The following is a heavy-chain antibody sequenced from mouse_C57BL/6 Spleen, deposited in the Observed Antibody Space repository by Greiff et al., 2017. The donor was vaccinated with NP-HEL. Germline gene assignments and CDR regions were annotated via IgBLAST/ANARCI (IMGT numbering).Heavy chain of an antibody. CDR3: ARRSTMVTTYAMDY. CDR2: INPNNGGT. D-gene: IGHD2-2*01. CDR1: GYTFTDYN. Sequence: EVQLQQSGPELVKPGASVKIPCKASGYTFTDYNMDWVKQSHGKSLEWIGDINPNNGGTIYNQKFKGKATLTVDKSSSTAYMELRSLTSEDTAVYYCARRSTMVTTYAMDYWGQGTSVTVSS. J-gene: IGHJ4*01. V-gene: IGHV1-18*01.